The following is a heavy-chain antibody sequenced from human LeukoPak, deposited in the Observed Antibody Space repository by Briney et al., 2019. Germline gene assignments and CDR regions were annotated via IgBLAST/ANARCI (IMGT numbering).Heavy chain of an antibody. V-gene: IGHV3-23*01. J-gene: IGHJ6*02. Sequence: GGSLRHSCAASGFSFSIYAMNWVRQAPGKGLEWVSLIIGNGRDIHYADSVEGRFTISRDNSKNTVYLQVNSLRADDTAVFYCATSMVRGLLPYYYYAMDVWGQGTTVTVSS. CDR3: ATSMVRGLLPYYYYAMDV. CDR2: IIGNGRDI. CDR1: GFSFSIYA. D-gene: IGHD3-10*01.